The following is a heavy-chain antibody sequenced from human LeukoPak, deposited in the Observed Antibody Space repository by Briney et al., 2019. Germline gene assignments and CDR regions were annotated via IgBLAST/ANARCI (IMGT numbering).Heavy chain of an antibody. CDR2: ISSSSSYI. CDR1: GFTFSSYS. J-gene: IGHJ3*02. Sequence: PGGSLRLSCAASGFTFSSYSMNWVRQAPGKGLEWVSSISSSSSYIYYADSVKGRFTISRDNAKNPLYLQMNSLRAEDTAVYYCATTGPNDAFDIWGQGTMVTVSS. V-gene: IGHV3-21*01. D-gene: IGHD3-9*01. CDR3: ATTGPNDAFDI.